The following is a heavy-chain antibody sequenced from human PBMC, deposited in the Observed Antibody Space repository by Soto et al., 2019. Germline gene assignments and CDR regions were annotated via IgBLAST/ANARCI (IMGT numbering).Heavy chain of an antibody. D-gene: IGHD2-21*01. Sequence: PSETLSLTCTVSGGSISKSSYYWVWIRQPPGKGLEWVGSMSYSGSTYYNPSLKSRVAISVDTSKNQLSLKLSSVTAADTAVYYCARVARGRRAFDYWGQGTLVTVSS. V-gene: IGHV4-39*01. CDR3: ARVARGRRAFDY. J-gene: IGHJ4*02. CDR1: GGSISKSSYY. CDR2: MSYSGST.